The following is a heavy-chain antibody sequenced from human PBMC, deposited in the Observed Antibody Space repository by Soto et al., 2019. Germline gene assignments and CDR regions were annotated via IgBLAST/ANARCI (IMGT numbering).Heavy chain of an antibody. J-gene: IGHJ6*02. CDR1: GYTFTGYY. Sequence: ASVKVSCKASGYTFTGYYMHWVRQAPGQGLEWMGWINPNSGGTNYAQKFQGRVTMTRDTSISTAYMELSRLRSDDTAVYYCAAPPIAAAGTDYYYGMDVWGQGTTVTVSS. V-gene: IGHV1-2*02. CDR2: INPNSGGT. D-gene: IGHD6-13*01. CDR3: AAPPIAAAGTDYYYGMDV.